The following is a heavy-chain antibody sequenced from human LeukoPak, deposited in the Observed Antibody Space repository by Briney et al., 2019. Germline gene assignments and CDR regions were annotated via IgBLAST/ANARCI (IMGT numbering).Heavy chain of an antibody. Sequence: GASVKVSCKASGGTFSSYAISWVRQAPRQGLEWMGRIIPILGIANYAQKFQGRVTITADKSTSTAYMELSSLRSEDTAVYYCARGYCSSTSCYGWFDPWGQGTLVTVSS. V-gene: IGHV1-69*04. J-gene: IGHJ5*02. D-gene: IGHD2-2*01. CDR2: IIPILGIA. CDR3: ARGYCSSTSCYGWFDP. CDR1: GGTFSSYA.